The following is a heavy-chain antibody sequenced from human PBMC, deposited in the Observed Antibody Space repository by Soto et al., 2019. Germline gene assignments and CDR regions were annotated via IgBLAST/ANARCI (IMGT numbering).Heavy chain of an antibody. CDR1: GFTFSSYS. Sequence: PGGSLRLSCAASGFTFSSYSMNWVRQAPGKGLEWVSSISSSSSYIYYADSVKGRFTISRDNAKNSLYLQMNSLRAEDTAVYYCARDLHNSSSKEYYYYGMDVWGQGTTVTVSS. D-gene: IGHD6-6*01. CDR2: ISSSSSYI. J-gene: IGHJ6*02. CDR3: ARDLHNSSSKEYYYYGMDV. V-gene: IGHV3-21*01.